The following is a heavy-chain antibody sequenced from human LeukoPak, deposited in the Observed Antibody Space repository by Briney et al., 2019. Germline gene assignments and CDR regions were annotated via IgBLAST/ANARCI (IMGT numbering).Heavy chain of an antibody. Sequence: PGGSLRLSCAASGFTFSSYSMNWVRQAPGKGLEWVSSISSSSSYIYYADSVKGRFTISRDNAKNSLYLQMNSLRAEDTAVYYCAREQGKAARPEYWGQGTLVTVSS. CDR3: AREQGKAARPEY. CDR2: ISSSSSYI. J-gene: IGHJ4*02. D-gene: IGHD6-6*01. V-gene: IGHV3-21*01. CDR1: GFTFSSYS.